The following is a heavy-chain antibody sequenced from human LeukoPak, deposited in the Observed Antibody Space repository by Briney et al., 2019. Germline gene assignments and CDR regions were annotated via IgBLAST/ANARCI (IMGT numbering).Heavy chain of an antibody. CDR1: GSTFSSYA. Sequence: PGGSLRLSCAASGSTFSSYAMHWVRQAPGKGLEWVAVISYDGSNKYYADSVKARFTISRDNSKNTLYLQMNSLRAEDTAVYYCARDEDGYNSYWGQGTLVTVSS. CDR2: ISYDGSNK. J-gene: IGHJ4*02. D-gene: IGHD5-24*01. V-gene: IGHV3-30*01. CDR3: ARDEDGYNSY.